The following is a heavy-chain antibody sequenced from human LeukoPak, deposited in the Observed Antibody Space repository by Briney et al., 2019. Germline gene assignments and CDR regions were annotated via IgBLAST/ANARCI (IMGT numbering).Heavy chain of an antibody. Sequence: PGWSLRLSCAASGFTFRSYSMNGVRQAPGKGLEGVSSISSSSSYIYYADSVKGRFTISRDNAKNSLYLQVNSLRAEDTAVYYCARDLAEVLLFGPSYYYYYGMDVWGQGTTVTVSS. J-gene: IGHJ6*02. CDR1: GFTFRSYS. D-gene: IGHD3-10*01. CDR2: ISSSSSYI. V-gene: IGHV3-21*04. CDR3: ARDLAEVLLFGPSYYYYYGMDV.